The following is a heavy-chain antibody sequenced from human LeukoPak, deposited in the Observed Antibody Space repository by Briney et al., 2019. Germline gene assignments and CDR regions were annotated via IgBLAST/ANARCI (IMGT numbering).Heavy chain of an antibody. CDR3: ARSRYYDFWSGYYSYYMDV. Sequence: ASVKLSCKASGGTFTSYAISWVRQAPGQGLEWMGGIIPIFGTANYAQKFQGRVTITADESTSTAYMELSSLRSEDTAVYYCARSRYYDFWSGYYSYYMDVWGKGTTVTVSS. CDR1: GGTFTSYA. V-gene: IGHV1-69*13. J-gene: IGHJ6*03. CDR2: IIPIFGTA. D-gene: IGHD3-3*01.